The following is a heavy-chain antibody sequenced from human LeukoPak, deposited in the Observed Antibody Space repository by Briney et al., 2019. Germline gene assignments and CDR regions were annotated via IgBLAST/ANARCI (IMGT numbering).Heavy chain of an antibody. J-gene: IGHJ4*02. D-gene: IGHD2-2*01. V-gene: IGHV1-2*02. CDR1: GYTFTDYY. CDR2: INPNSGGT. Sequence: ASVKVSCKASGYTFTDYYIHWVRQAPGQGLEWMAWINPNSGGTYYAQNFHDRITLTRDTSISTAYMELSRLRSDDTAIYYCARANALYCSSSSCLFDYWGQGTLVTVSS. CDR3: ARANALYCSSSSCLFDY.